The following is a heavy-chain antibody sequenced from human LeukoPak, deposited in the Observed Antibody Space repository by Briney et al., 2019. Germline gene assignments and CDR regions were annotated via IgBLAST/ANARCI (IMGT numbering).Heavy chain of an antibody. V-gene: IGHV3-11*01. CDR2: ISSRSTTI. J-gene: IGHJ4*02. CDR1: GFDFSNSF. Sequence: AGGSLRLSCTAPGFDFSNSFMTWVRQAPGKGLEWISYISSRSTTIYYADSVKGRFTTSRDNGKNTVYLQMNNMRVDDTAVFYCGKGSLAVPATPLDFWGQGTLVTVSS. D-gene: IGHD2-15*01. CDR3: GKGSLAVPATPLDF.